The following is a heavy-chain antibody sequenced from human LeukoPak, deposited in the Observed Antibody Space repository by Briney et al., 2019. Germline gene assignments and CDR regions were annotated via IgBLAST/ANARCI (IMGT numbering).Heavy chain of an antibody. Sequence: ASVKASCKTSGFTFTTYGINWVRQAPGQGLEWMGWISAYSGHTNYEQSLQGGVTMTRDTSTSTAYMELRSLRSDDTAVYYCARDYDDNSRCFGYWGQGTLVTVPS. CDR3: ARDYDDNSRCFGY. V-gene: IGHV1-18*01. D-gene: IGHD4-23*01. J-gene: IGHJ4*02. CDR1: GFTFTTYG. CDR2: ISAYSGHT.